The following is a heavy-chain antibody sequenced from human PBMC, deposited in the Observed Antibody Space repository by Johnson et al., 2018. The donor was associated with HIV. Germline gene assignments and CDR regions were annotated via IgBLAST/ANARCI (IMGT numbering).Heavy chain of an antibody. CDR1: GFTFSSYA. Sequence: VQLVESGGGVVRPGGSLRLSCAASGFTFSSYAMHWVRQAPGKGLEWVAVISYDGSNKYYADSVEGRFTISRDNSKNTLYLQMNSLRAEDTAVYYCARSMRGAFDVWGQGTMVTVSS. D-gene: IGHD3-10*01. J-gene: IGHJ3*01. CDR2: ISYDGSNK. CDR3: ARSMRGAFDV. V-gene: IGHV3-30-3*01.